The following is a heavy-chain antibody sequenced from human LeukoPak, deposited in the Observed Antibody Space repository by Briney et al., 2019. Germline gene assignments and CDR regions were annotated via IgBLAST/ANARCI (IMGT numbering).Heavy chain of an antibody. CDR2: ISYDGSNK. CDR1: GFTFSSYA. D-gene: IGHD4-11*01. CDR3: MGATDFDY. J-gene: IGHJ4*02. Sequence: RGSLRLSCAASGFTFSSYAMHWVRQAPGKGLEWVAVISYDGSNKYYADSVKGRFTISRDNSKNTLYLQMNSLRAEDTAVYYCMGATDFDYWGQGTLVTVSS. V-gene: IGHV3-30-3*01.